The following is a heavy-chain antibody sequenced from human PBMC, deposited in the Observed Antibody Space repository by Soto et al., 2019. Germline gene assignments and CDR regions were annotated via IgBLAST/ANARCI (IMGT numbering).Heavy chain of an antibody. D-gene: IGHD2-2*01. CDR2: IYSDGSIT. CDR1: GLKFSNSW. V-gene: IGHV3-74*01. J-gene: IGHJ6*02. CDR3: ATDGSYAQHV. Sequence: GGSLRLSCAASGLKFSNSWMHWVRQAPGKGLVWVSHIYSDGSITAYADSVKGRFTISRDNAKNTLYLQMNSLRVEDTAVYYCATDGSYAQHVWGQGTTVTISS.